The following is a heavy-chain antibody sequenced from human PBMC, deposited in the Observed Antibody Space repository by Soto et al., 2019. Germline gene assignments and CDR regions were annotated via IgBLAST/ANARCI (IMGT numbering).Heavy chain of an antibody. V-gene: IGHV3-23*01. CDR1: GFTFSNYA. J-gene: IGHJ4*02. D-gene: IGHD3-22*01. Sequence: PGGSLRLSCAASGFTFSNYAMSWVRQAPGKGLEWVSAISGGGGSTYYADSVKGRFTISRDNSKNTLYLQMNSLRAEDTALYYWEKDRIYDSSVYYHGPFDWGGRGTLVTVSS. CDR3: EKDRIYDSSVYYHGPFDW. CDR2: ISGGGGST.